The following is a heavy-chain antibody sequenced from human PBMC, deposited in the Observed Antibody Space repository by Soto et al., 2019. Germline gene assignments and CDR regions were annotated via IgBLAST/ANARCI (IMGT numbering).Heavy chain of an antibody. D-gene: IGHD2-15*01. CDR3: ARRYCSGGSCYFDYYYMDV. CDR1: GYTFTSYG. Sequence: ASVKVSCKASGYTFTSYGISWVRQAPGQGLEWMGWISAYNGNTNYAQKLQGRVTMTTDTSTSTAYMELRSLRSDDTAVYYCARRYCSGGSCYFDYYYMDVWGKGTTVTVSS. V-gene: IGHV1-18*01. J-gene: IGHJ6*03. CDR2: ISAYNGNT.